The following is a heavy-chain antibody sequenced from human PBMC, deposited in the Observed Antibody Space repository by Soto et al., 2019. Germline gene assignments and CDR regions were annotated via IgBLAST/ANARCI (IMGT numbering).Heavy chain of an antibody. CDR1: GFTFSSYW. J-gene: IGHJ6*03. Sequence: PGGSLRLSCAASGFTFSSYWMSWVRQAPGKGLEWVANIKQDGSEKYYVDSVKGRFTISRDNAKNSLYLQMNSLRAEDTAVYYCARANIVATIYYYYYYMDVWGKGTTVTVSS. CDR3: ARANIVATIYYYYYYMDV. D-gene: IGHD5-12*01. CDR2: IKQDGSEK. V-gene: IGHV3-7*01.